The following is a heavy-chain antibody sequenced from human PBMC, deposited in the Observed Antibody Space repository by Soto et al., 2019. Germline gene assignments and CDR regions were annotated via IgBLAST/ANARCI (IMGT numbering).Heavy chain of an antibody. D-gene: IGHD3-9*01. V-gene: IGHV3-48*01. CDR3: ARVVRYPPRFDY. CDR1: GFTFSSYS. J-gene: IGHJ4*02. CDR2: ISRSSSTI. Sequence: EVQLVESGGGWVQPGGSLRLSCAASGFTFSSYSMNWVRQAPGKGLEWVSYISRSSSTIYYADSVKGRFTISRDNAKNSLNLQMNSLRAEDTAVYYCARVVRYPPRFDYWGQGTLVTVSS.